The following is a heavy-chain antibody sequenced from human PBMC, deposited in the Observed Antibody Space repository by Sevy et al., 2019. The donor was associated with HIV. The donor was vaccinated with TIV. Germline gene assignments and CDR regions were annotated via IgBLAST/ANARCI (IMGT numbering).Heavy chain of an antibody. Sequence: GGSLRLSCEASGFTFSNYGMHWVRQAPGKGLEWVAVIWNDGSNKYYADSVKGRFTISRDNSKNTLYLQMNSLRVEDTAVYFRARGGDFNDRSAKRDFDYWGQGTLVTVSS. J-gene: IGHJ4*02. V-gene: IGHV3-33*01. D-gene: IGHD3-22*01. CDR1: GFTFSNYG. CDR2: IWNDGSNK. CDR3: ARGGDFNDRSAKRDFDY.